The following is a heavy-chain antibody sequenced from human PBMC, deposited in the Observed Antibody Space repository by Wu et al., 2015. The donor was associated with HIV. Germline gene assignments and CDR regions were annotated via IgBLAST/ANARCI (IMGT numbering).Heavy chain of an antibody. CDR3: VRDQQWPTEYYHYYGMDV. CDR1: GYRFTSFN. CDR2: ISAYNGNT. J-gene: IGHJ6*02. Sequence: QVQLVQSGTVVQKPGTSVRVSCRVSGYRFTSFNINWIRQVHGRGLEWMGWISAYNGNTNYAQKLQGRVTMTTDTSTSTAYMELRSLRSDDTAVYYCVRDQQWPTEYYHYYGMDVVGPKGPTVTV. V-gene: IGHV1-18*01. D-gene: IGHD6-19*01.